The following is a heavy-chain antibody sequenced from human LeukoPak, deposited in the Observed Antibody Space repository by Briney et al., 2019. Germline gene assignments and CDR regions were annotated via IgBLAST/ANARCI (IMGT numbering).Heavy chain of an antibody. V-gene: IGHV4-38-2*02. J-gene: IGHJ6*03. CDR1: GYSISSGYH. Sequence: SETLSLTCTVSGYSISSGYHWGWIRQPPGKGLEWIGSIYHSGSTYYNPSLKSRVTISVDTSKNQFSLKLSSVTAADTAVYYCARGGGSSPFYYYYYMDVWGKGTTVTISS. D-gene: IGHD6-13*01. CDR3: ARGGGSSPFYYYYYMDV. CDR2: IYHSGST.